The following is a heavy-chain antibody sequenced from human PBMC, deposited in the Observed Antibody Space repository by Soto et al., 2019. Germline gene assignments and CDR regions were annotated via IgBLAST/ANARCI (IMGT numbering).Heavy chain of an antibody. CDR2: MNPTSGNT. Sequence: QVQLVQSGAEVKTPGASVKVSCNASGYTFATYDINWVRQAPGQGLELMGWMNPTSGNTGYAQKFQGRRTMTRDTALSLAHMELSSLRNDDTSVYYCARSDGYNFNWLDSWGQGNLVTVSA. V-gene: IGHV1-8*01. CDR3: ARSDGYNFNWLDS. J-gene: IGHJ5*01. D-gene: IGHD2-21*01. CDR1: GYTFATYD.